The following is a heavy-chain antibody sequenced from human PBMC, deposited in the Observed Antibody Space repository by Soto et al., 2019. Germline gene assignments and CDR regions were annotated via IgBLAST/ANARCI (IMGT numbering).Heavy chain of an antibody. CDR2: IYTSGST. D-gene: IGHD1-1*01. CDR1: GGSISSYY. Sequence: SFTCTVSGGSISSYYWSWIRQPAGKGLEWIGRIYTSGSTNYNPSLKSRVTMSVDTSKNQFSLKLSSVTAADTAVYYCARDGTKTLRDWFDPRGQGIAVTVS. CDR3: ARDGTKTLRDWFDP. V-gene: IGHV4-4*07. J-gene: IGHJ5*02.